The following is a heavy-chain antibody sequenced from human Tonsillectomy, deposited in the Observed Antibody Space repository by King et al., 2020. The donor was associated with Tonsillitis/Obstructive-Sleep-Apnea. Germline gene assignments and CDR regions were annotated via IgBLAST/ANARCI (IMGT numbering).Heavy chain of an antibody. CDR3: AKDSGDAGLFDY. J-gene: IGHJ4*02. Sequence: EVQLVESGGVVVQPGGSLRLSCGGSGITFDEYNMHWGRQASGEGLEWGSLISWDGGRTKYAESVKVRFSITRDKSKKSLYLKMNSLRTEDTALYYCAKDSGDAGLFDYWGQGTLVTVSS. CDR2: ISWDGGRT. V-gene: IGHV3-43*01. CDR1: GITFDEYN. D-gene: IGHD4-17*01.